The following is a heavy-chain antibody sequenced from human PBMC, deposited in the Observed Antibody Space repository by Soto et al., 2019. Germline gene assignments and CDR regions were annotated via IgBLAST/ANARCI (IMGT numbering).Heavy chain of an antibody. CDR3: AKGGWLEY. CDR2: ISVSDGST. Sequence: EVQLLESGGGLVQPGGSLRLSCAASGFTFSSNDMSWVRQAPGKGLEWVSTISVSDGSTWYADSVKGRFTVSRDDSKNTLYLQMKSLRAEDTAVYYCAKGGWLEYWGQGTMVNVSS. CDR1: GFTFSSND. D-gene: IGHD2-15*01. J-gene: IGHJ4*02. V-gene: IGHV3-23*01.